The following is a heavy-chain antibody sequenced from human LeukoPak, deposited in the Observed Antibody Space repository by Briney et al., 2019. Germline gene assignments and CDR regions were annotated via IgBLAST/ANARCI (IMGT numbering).Heavy chain of an antibody. V-gene: IGHV3-74*01. D-gene: IGHD3-22*01. CDR1: GFTFTTYW. CDR2: INSDGSST. Sequence: GGSLRLSCAASGFTFTTYWMHWVRQAPGKGLVWVSHINSDGSSTNYADSVKGRFTISRDSAKNTLYLQMNSLRADDTAVYYCARGPAYYFDTSGYHSGYWGQGTLVTVSS. J-gene: IGHJ4*02. CDR3: ARGPAYYFDTSGYHSGY.